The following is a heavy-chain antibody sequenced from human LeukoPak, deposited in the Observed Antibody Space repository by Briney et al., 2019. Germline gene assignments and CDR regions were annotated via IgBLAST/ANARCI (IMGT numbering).Heavy chain of an antibody. J-gene: IGHJ4*02. CDR2: INHSGST. Sequence: SETLSLTCAAYGGSFSGYYRSWIRQPPGKGLEWIGVINHSGSTNYNPSLKSRVTISVDTSKNQFSLKLSSVTAADTAVYYCARGFVAYGDYGGDWGQGTLVTVSS. CDR1: GGSFSGYY. CDR3: ARGFVAYGDYGGD. V-gene: IGHV4-34*01. D-gene: IGHD4-17*01.